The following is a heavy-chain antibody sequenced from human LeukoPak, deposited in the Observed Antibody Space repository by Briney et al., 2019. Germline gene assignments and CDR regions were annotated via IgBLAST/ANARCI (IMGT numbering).Heavy chain of an antibody. CDR1: GFTFSSYG. J-gene: IGHJ4*02. CDR3: AKDPIGYCSGGSCYSGFDY. Sequence: GGSLRLSCAASGFTFSSYGMHWARQAPGKGLEWVAFIRYDGSNKYYADSVKGRFTISRDNSKNTLYLQMNSLRAEDTAVYYCAKDPIGYCSGGSCYSGFDYWGQGTLVTVSS. V-gene: IGHV3-30*02. D-gene: IGHD2-15*01. CDR2: IRYDGSNK.